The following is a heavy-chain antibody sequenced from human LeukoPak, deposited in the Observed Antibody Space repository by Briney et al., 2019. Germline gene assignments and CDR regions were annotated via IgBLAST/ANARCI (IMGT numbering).Heavy chain of an antibody. CDR2: IRSKANSYAT. D-gene: IGHD2/OR15-2a*01. CDR1: GFTFSGSA. Sequence: QPGASLRLSCAAAGFTFSGSAMHWVRQASGKGLEWVGRIRSKANSYATAYAASVKGRFTISRDDSKNTAYLQMNSLKTEDTAVYYCTTTTDHDYWGQGTLVTVSS. V-gene: IGHV3-73*01. J-gene: IGHJ4*02. CDR3: TTTTDHDY.